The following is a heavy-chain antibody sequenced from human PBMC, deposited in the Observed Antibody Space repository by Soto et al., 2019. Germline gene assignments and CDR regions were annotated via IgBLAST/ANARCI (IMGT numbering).Heavy chain of an antibody. Sequence: EEQLLESGGGLVQPGGSLRLSCAASGFTISSSAMSWVRQAPGKGLEWVSAISETGANTYYADYVKGRFTVSRDNAENTLYLQLNSLRTEDTAAYYCARTDKMVRGVKLGMDVWGQGTTVTVSS. J-gene: IGHJ6*02. CDR3: ARTDKMVRGVKLGMDV. D-gene: IGHD3-10*01. CDR1: GFTISSSA. CDR2: ISETGANT. V-gene: IGHV3-23*01.